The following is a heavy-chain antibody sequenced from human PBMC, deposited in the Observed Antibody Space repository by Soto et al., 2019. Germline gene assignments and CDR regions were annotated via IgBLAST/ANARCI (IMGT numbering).Heavy chain of an antibody. D-gene: IGHD1-26*01. CDR2: IKQDGSEK. CDR3: ARDSGSYSGWFDP. CDR1: GFTFSSYW. Sequence: EVQLVESGGGLVQPGGSLRLSCAASGFTFSSYWMSWVRQAPGKGLEWVANIKQDGSEKDYVDSVKGRFTISRDNAKNSLYLQMNSLRAEDTAVYYCARDSGSYSGWFDPWGQGTLVTVSS. V-gene: IGHV3-7*01. J-gene: IGHJ5*02.